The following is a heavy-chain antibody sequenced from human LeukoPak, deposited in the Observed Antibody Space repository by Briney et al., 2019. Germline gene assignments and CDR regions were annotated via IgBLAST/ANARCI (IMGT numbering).Heavy chain of an antibody. J-gene: IGHJ4*02. V-gene: IGHV4-34*01. CDR1: GGSISSYY. D-gene: IGHD7-27*01. CDR3: ARESTLTGVFDY. CDR2: INHSGST. Sequence: SETLSLTCTVSGGSISSYYWSWIRQPPGKGLEWIGEINHSGSTNYNPSLKSRVTISVDTSKNQFSLNLTSVTAADTAVYFCARESTLTGVFDYWGQGTLVTVSS.